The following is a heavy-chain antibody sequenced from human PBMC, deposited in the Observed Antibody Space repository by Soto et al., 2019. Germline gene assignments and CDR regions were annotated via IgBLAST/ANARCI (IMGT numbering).Heavy chain of an antibody. CDR2: FYYSGST. V-gene: IGHV4-59*08. CDR1: GGSISSYY. Sequence: SETLSLTCTVSGGSISSYYWSWIRQPPGKGLEWIGYFYYSGSTNYNPSLKSRVTISVDTSKNQFSLKLSSVTAADTAVYYCARHIGAAADFDYWGQGTPVTVSS. J-gene: IGHJ4*02. CDR3: ARHIGAAADFDY. D-gene: IGHD6-13*01.